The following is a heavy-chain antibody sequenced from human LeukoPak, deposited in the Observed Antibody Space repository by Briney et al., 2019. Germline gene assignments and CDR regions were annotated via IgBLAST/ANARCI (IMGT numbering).Heavy chain of an antibody. Sequence: PSETLSLTCTVSGGSISSYYWSWIRQPPGKGLEWIGNIFYSGSTYYGPSLKSRVTISVDTSQNQFSLKLSSVTAADTAVYYCARDGYDILTGYPLSDAFDIWGQGTMVTVSS. J-gene: IGHJ3*02. CDR3: ARDGYDILTGYPLSDAFDI. V-gene: IGHV4-59*12. CDR1: GGSISSYY. D-gene: IGHD3-9*01. CDR2: IFYSGST.